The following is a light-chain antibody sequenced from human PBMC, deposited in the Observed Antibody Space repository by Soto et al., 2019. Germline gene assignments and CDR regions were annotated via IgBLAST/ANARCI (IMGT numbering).Light chain of an antibody. CDR3: SSYTSSSTLV. CDR2: EVT. J-gene: IGLJ1*01. CDR1: SSDVGLFNY. V-gene: IGLV2-14*01. Sequence: QSALTQPASVSGSPGQSITISCTGTSSDVGLFNYVSWYQQHPGRAPKLLIYEVTNRPAGVSNRFSGSKSGNTASLTISGLQAEDEADYYCSSYTSSSTLVFGSGTKVTVL.